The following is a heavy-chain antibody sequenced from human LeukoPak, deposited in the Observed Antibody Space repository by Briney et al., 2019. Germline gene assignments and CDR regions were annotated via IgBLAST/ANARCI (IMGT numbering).Heavy chain of an antibody. J-gene: IGHJ6*02. V-gene: IGHV3-7*01. CDR3: AKDGGTFASLDV. CDR1: GFTFSSSW. Sequence: GGSLRLSCVASGFTFSSSWMSWVRQAPGKGLEWVANIKQAGSETYYVDSVKGRFTISRDDAKNSLYLQMNSLRAEDTAVYYCAKDGGTFASLDVWGQGTTVTVSS. D-gene: IGHD3-16*01. CDR2: IKQAGSET.